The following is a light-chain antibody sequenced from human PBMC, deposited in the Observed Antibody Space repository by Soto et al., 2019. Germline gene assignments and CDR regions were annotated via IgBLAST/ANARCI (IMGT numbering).Light chain of an antibody. CDR2: AAS. V-gene: IGKV1-39*01. CDR3: QQLNSFPIT. Sequence: DIQMTQSPSSLSASVGDRVTITCRASQSIISYLNWYQQKPGKAPKLLIYAASSLQSGVPSRFSGSGSGTDFTLTISSLQPEDFATYYCQQLNSFPITFGQGTRLEIK. J-gene: IGKJ5*01. CDR1: QSIISY.